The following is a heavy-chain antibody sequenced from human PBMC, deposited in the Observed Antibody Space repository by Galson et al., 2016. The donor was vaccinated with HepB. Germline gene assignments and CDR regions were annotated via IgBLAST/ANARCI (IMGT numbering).Heavy chain of an antibody. Sequence: SVKVSCKASGYTFNSYYVHWVRQAPGQGLEWMGIINPNVDSTNYPQKFQGRVHINRDTSTSTVYMELSSLRSEDTAVYYCATSDEWELWVFEFWGQGTPVTVSS. D-gene: IGHD1-26*01. CDR1: GYTFNSYY. V-gene: IGHV1-46*02. CDR2: INPNVDST. J-gene: IGHJ4*02. CDR3: ATSDEWELWVFEF.